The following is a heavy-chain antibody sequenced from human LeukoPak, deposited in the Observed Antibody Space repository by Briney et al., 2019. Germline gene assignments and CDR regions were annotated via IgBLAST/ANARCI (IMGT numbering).Heavy chain of an antibody. CDR2: ISWNSGSI. V-gene: IGHV3-9*01. CDR1: GFTFDDYA. J-gene: IGHJ4*02. CDR3: AKGKWELDHHPLDY. Sequence: PGGSLRLSCAASGFTFDDYAMHWVRQAPGKGLEWVSGISWNSGSIGYADSVKGRFTISRDNAKNSLYLQMNSLRAEDTALYYCAKGKWELDHHPLDYWGQGTLVTVSS. D-gene: IGHD1-26*01.